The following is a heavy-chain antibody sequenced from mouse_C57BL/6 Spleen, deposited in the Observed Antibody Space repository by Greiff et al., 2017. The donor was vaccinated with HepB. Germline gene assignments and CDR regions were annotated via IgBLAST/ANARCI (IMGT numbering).Heavy chain of an antibody. D-gene: IGHD3-2*02. CDR2: IRNKANGYTT. CDR3: ARYEDSSGYTWFAY. V-gene: IGHV7-3*01. CDR1: GFTFTDYY. J-gene: IGHJ3*01. Sequence: EVKLMESGGGLVQPGGSLSLSCAASGFTFTDYYMSWVRQPPGKALEWLGFIRNKANGYTTEYSASVKGRFTISRDNSQSILYLQMNALRAEDSATYYCARYEDSSGYTWFAYWGQGTLVTVSA.